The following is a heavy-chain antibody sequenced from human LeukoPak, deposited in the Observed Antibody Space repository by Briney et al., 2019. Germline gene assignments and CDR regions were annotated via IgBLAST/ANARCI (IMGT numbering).Heavy chain of an antibody. D-gene: IGHD3-22*01. CDR2: INPSGGKT. Sequence: ASVKVSCKASGYIFTSYFMHWVRQAPGQGLEWLGIINPSGGKTNYAQKFQGRVTMTRDTSTSAVYMELSSLRSEDTAVYYCARGPTSGSLPIDYWGQGTLVTVSS. V-gene: IGHV1-46*01. CDR1: GYIFTSYF. J-gene: IGHJ4*02. CDR3: ARGPTSGSLPIDY.